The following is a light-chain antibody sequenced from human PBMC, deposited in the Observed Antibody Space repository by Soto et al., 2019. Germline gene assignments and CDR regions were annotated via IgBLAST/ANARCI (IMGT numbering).Light chain of an antibody. V-gene: IGKV1-5*01. CDR3: QQYNSYSLT. CDR1: QTISTW. J-gene: IGKJ1*01. CDR2: GAS. Sequence: DIPMTQSPSTLSASVGDRVTITCRASQTISTWLAWYQQKPGKAPKLLIYGASSLESGVPSRFSGSGSGTEFTLTISSLQPDDFATYYCQQYNSYSLTFGQGTKVEIK.